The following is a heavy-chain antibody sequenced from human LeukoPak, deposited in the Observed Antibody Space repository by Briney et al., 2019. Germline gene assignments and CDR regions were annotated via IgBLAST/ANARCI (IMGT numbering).Heavy chain of an antibody. CDR3: ARVGQMATSYYFDY. J-gene: IGHJ4*02. Sequence: PSETLSLTCTVSGGSISSYYWSWIRQPPGKGLEWIGYIYYSGSTNYNPSPKSRVTISVDTSKNQFSLKLSSVTAADTAVYYCARVGQMATSYYFDYWGQGTLVTVSS. D-gene: IGHD5-24*01. V-gene: IGHV4-59*01. CDR2: IYYSGST. CDR1: GGSISSYY.